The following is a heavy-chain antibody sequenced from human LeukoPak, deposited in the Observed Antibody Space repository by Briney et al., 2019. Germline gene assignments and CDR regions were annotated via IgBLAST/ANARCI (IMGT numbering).Heavy chain of an antibody. CDR2: IYPGDSDT. CDR1: GYSFTSYW. J-gene: IGHJ4*02. V-gene: IGHV5-51*01. D-gene: IGHD3-10*01. CDR3: ARIKYYYGSGSFDFDY. Sequence: GESLKISCKGSGYSFTSYWIGWVRQMPGKGLEWMGIIYPGDSDTRYSPSLQGQVTISADKSISTAYLQWSSLKASDTAMYYCARIKYYYGSGSFDFDYWGQGTLVTVSS.